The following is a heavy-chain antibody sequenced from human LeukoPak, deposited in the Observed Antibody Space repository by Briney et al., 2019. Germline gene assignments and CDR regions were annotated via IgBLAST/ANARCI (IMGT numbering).Heavy chain of an antibody. CDR2: IYYSGST. Sequence: PSETLSLTCTVSGGSISSYYWSWIRQPPGKGLEWIGYIYYSGSTYYNPSLKGRVTISVDTSKNQFSLKLSSVTAADTAVYYCARELYCSGGSCHSRDAFDIWGQGTMVTVSS. CDR1: GGSISSYY. V-gene: IGHV4-59*12. D-gene: IGHD2-15*01. J-gene: IGHJ3*02. CDR3: ARELYCSGGSCHSRDAFDI.